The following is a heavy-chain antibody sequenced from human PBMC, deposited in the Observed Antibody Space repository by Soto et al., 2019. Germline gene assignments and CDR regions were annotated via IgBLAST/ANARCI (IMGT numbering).Heavy chain of an antibody. J-gene: IGHJ5*02. CDR3: ARHRGPMVRGVINNWFEP. CDR2: IYYSGST. V-gene: IGHV4-39*01. CDR1: VGSISSSSYY. D-gene: IGHD3-10*01. Sequence: SETLSLTCTFSVGSISSSSYYCGWIRQPPWKGLEWIGSIYYSGSTYYNPSLKSRVTISVDTSKNQFSLKLSSVTAADTAVYYCARHRGPMVRGVINNWFEPLGQGTLVIVSS.